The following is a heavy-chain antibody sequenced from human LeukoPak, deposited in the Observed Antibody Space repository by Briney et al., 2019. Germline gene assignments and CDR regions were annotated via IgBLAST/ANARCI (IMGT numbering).Heavy chain of an antibody. J-gene: IGHJ4*02. V-gene: IGHV1-69*06. CDR2: IIPIFGTA. Sequence: ASVKVSCKASGGTFSSYAISWVRQASGQGLEWMGGIIPIFGTANYAQKFQGRVTITADKSTSTAYMELSSLRSEDTSVYYCARDYLTNYYDSSGYYVWGQGTLVAVSS. CDR1: GGTFSSYA. CDR3: ARDYLTNYYDSSGYYV. D-gene: IGHD3-22*01.